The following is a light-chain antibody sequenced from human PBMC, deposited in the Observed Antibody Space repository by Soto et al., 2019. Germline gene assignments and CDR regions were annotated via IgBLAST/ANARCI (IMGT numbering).Light chain of an antibody. V-gene: IGKV1-39*01. CDR2: AAS. CDR1: QSISSW. Sequence: IQRTRSYSTLDSSVGDRVTITCRASQSISSWLAWYQQKPGKAPKLLIYAASSLQSGLTSRFIGSRYGTDFTLNISSLQPEDFATYYRQQSYNMPAFGPGP. J-gene: IGKJ1*01. CDR3: QQSYNMPA.